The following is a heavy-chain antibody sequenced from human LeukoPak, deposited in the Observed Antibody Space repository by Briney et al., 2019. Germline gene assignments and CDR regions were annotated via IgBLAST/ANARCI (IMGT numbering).Heavy chain of an antibody. CDR3: AKRGSGDYFDY. J-gene: IGHJ4*02. CDR2: ISTSGST. V-gene: IGHV3-53*01. D-gene: IGHD3-16*01. Sequence: GGSLRLSCAASGFTVSGNYMSWVRQAPGKGLEWVSVISTSGSTYYADSAKGRFAISRDNSKNTLYLQMNSLRAEDTAVYYCAKRGSGDYFDYWGQGTLVTVSS. CDR1: GFTVSGNY.